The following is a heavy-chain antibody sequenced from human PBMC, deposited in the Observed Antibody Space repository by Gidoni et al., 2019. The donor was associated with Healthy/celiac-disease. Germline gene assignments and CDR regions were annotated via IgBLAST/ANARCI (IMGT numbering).Heavy chain of an antibody. CDR1: GYSFTSYW. CDR3: ARSYYDFWSGYTYWYFDL. Sequence: EVQLVQSGAEVKKPGESLKISCKGSGYSFTSYWIGWVRQMPGKGLEWMGIIYPGDSDTRYSPSFQGQVTISADKSISTAYLQWSSLKASDTAMYYCARSYYDFWSGYTYWYFDLWGRGTLVTVSS. J-gene: IGHJ2*01. D-gene: IGHD3-3*01. CDR2: IYPGDSDT. V-gene: IGHV5-51*01.